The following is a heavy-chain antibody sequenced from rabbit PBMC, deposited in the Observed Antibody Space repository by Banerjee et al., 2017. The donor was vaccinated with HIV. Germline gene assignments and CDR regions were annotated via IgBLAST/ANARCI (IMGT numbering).Heavy chain of an antibody. CDR1: GFDFSSNA. D-gene: IGHD6-1*01. J-gene: IGHJ4*01. V-gene: IGHV1S40*01. CDR2: IDTGNSAPT. CDR3: ARARDYIFGWSGAAYAYYFNL. Sequence: QSLEESGGDLVQPEGSLTLTCTASGFDFSSNAMCWVRQAPGKGLEWIACIDTGNSAPTYYASWAQGRFTISKTSSTTVTLQMTSLTAADTATYFCARARDYIFGWSGAAYAYYFNLWGPGTLVTVS.